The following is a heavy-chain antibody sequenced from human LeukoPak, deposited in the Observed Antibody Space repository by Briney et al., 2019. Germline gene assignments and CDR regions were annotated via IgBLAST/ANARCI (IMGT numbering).Heavy chain of an antibody. D-gene: IGHD3-10*01. CDR2: INAGNGNT. V-gene: IGHV1-3*01. J-gene: IGHJ5*02. Sequence: ASVKVSCKASGYTFTSYAMHWVRQAPGQRLEWMGWINAGNGNTKYSQKFQGRVTITRDTSASTAYMELSSLRSEDTAVYYCASRELWFGDLGGFDPWGRGTLVTVSS. CDR1: GYTFTSYA. CDR3: ASRELWFGDLGGFDP.